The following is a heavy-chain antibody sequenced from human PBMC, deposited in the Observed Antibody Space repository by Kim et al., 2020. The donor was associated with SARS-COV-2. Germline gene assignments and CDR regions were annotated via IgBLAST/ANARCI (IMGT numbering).Heavy chain of an antibody. CDR2: IYYSGST. CDR1: GGSISSSSYY. D-gene: IGHD5-12*01. V-gene: IGHV4-39*01. CDR3: ARHVGGYDLDY. Sequence: SETLSLTCTVSGGSISSSSYYWGWIRQPPGKGLEWIGSIYYSGSTYYNPSLKSRVTISVDTSKNQFSLKLSSVTAADTAVYYCARHVGGYDLDYWGQGT. J-gene: IGHJ4*02.